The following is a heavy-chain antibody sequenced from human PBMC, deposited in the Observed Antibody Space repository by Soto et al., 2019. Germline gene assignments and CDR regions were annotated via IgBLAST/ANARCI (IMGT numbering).Heavy chain of an antibody. D-gene: IGHD5-12*01. CDR3: ARRVREWLRPYWYFDL. CDR1: GGSISSSSYY. V-gene: IGHV4-39*01. J-gene: IGHJ2*01. CDR2: IYYSGST. Sequence: SDTLSLTCTVSGGSISSSSYYWGWIRQPPGKGLEWIGSIYYSGSTYYNPSLKSRVTISVDTSKNQFSLKLSSVTAADTAVYYCARRVREWLRPYWYFDLWGRGTLVTVSS.